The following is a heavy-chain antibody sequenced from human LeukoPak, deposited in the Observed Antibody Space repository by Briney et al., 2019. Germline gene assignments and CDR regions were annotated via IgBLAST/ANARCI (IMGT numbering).Heavy chain of an antibody. CDR2: IIPIFGTA. V-gene: IGHV1-69*13. Sequence: GASVKVSCKASGGTFSSYAISWVRQAPGQGLEWMGGIIPIFGTANYAQKFQGRVTITADESTSTAYMELSSLRSEDTAVYYCASAPYHYGSGSYYNEFYYYGMDVWGQGTTVTVSS. D-gene: IGHD3-10*01. CDR1: GGTFSSYA. J-gene: IGHJ6*02. CDR3: ASAPYHYGSGSYYNEFYYYGMDV.